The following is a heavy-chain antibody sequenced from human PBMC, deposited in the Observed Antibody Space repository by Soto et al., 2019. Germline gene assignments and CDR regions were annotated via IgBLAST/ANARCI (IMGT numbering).Heavy chain of an antibody. V-gene: IGHV1-18*04. Sequence: ASVKVSCKASGYTFTSYGISWVRQATGQGLEWMGWISAYNGNTNYAQKLQGRVTMTTDTSTSTAYMELRSLRSDDTAVYYCARDRSIAAESGDYYYGMDVWGQGTTVTVSS. CDR3: ARDRSIAAESGDYYYGMDV. CDR2: ISAYNGNT. D-gene: IGHD6-13*01. J-gene: IGHJ6*02. CDR1: GYTFTSYG.